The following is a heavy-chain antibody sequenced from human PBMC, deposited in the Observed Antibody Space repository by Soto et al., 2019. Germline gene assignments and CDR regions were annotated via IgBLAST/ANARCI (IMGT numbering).Heavy chain of an antibody. CDR1: GGSFSGYY. J-gene: IGHJ3*01. Sequence: QVQLQQWGAGLLKPSETLSLTCAVYGGSFSGYYWTWIRRTPGKGLEWIGEISHSGTTNYQPSLTSRVTISADPSKKQFSLNLTSVTAADSGVYYCARGECSSVYCFTRWALDFWGQGTVVTVSS. CDR2: ISHSGTT. D-gene: IGHD2-2*01. CDR3: ARGECSSVYCFTRWALDF. V-gene: IGHV4-34*01.